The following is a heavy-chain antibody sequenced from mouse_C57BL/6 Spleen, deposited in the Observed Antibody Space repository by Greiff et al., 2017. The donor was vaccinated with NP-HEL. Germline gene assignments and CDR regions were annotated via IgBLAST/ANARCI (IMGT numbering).Heavy chain of an antibody. CDR2: IDPSDSET. CDR1: GYTFTSYW. V-gene: IGHV1-52*01. Sequence: QVQLQQPGAELVRPGSSVKLSCKASGYTFTSYWMHWVKQRPIQGLEWIGNIDPSDSETHYNQKFKDKATLTVDKSSSTAYMQLSSLTSEDSAVYYCAREGVYDPFAYWGQGTLVTVSA. CDR3: AREGVYDPFAY. J-gene: IGHJ3*01. D-gene: IGHD2-3*01.